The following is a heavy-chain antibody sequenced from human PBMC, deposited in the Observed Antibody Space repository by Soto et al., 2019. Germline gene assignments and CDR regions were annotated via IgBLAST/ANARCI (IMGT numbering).Heavy chain of an antibody. J-gene: IGHJ5*02. D-gene: IGHD6-19*01. CDR1: GYTFTTVA. CDR3: ARDSTGWYRGWFDP. CDR2: INTANGDT. Sequence: QVHLAQSGAEVQKPGASMNLSCKASGYTFTTVAMHWLRQAPGQRPEWMGWINTANGDTKYSQTLQGRITITRDTSARIVYMDLRSLTSEDTAVYFCARDSTGWYRGWFDPWGQGTRVNVSS. V-gene: IGHV1-3*04.